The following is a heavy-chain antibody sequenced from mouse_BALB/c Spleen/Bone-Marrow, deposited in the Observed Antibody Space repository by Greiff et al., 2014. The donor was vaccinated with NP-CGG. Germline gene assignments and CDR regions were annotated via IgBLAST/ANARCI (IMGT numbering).Heavy chain of an antibody. D-gene: IGHD1-1*01. V-gene: IGHV1-26*01. CDR3: ARWDYYGYAMDY. CDR2: INPYNGGT. J-gene: IGHJ4*01. CDR1: GYSFTGYT. Sequence: VQLQQSGPELVKPGASMKISCKASGYSFTGYTMNWVKQSHGKNLEGIGLINPYNGGTSYNQKFKGKATLTVDKSSSTAYMELLSLTSEDSAVYYCARWDYYGYAMDYWGQGTSVTVSS.